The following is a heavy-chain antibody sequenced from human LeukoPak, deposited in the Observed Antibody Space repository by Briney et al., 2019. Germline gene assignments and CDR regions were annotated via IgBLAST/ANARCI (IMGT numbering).Heavy chain of an antibody. D-gene: IGHD2-2*01. Sequence: GGFLRLSCAASGFTFSSYSMNWVRQAPGKGLEWVAVIWYDGSNKYYADSVKGRFTISRDNSKNTLYLQMNSLRAEDTAVYYCAREPISLGYCSSTSCFRGYYYYYYGMDVWGQGTTVTVSS. CDR2: IWYDGSNK. CDR1: GFTFSSYS. CDR3: AREPISLGYCSSTSCFRGYYYYYYGMDV. V-gene: IGHV3-33*08. J-gene: IGHJ6*02.